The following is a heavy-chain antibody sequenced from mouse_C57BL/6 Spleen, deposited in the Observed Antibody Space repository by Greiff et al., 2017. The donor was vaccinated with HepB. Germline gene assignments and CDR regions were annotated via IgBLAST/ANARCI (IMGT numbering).Heavy chain of an antibody. CDR3: ARWYYYDVSFDY. V-gene: IGHV1-52*01. J-gene: IGHJ2*01. D-gene: IGHD1-1*01. CDR1: GYTFTSYW. Sequence: QVQLQQPGAELVRPGSSVKLSCKASGYTFTSYWMHWVKQRPIQGLEWIGNIDPSDSETHYNQKFKDKATLTVDKSSSTAYMQHSSLTSDDSAAYYCARWYYYDVSFDYWGQGTTLTVSS. CDR2: IDPSDSET.